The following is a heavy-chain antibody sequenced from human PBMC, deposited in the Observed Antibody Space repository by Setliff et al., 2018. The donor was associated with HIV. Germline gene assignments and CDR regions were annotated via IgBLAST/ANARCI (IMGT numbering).Heavy chain of an antibody. Sequence: ASVKVSCKASGYKFTGYYLQWVRQAPGQGLEWMAWINPNSADTRIAQKFEGRVTMTWDTSLTTAYMELSSLGSDDTALYYCGTYPPNWNYGAAAFDIWGQGTLVTVSS. CDR3: GTYPPNWNYGAAAFDI. D-gene: IGHD1-7*01. J-gene: IGHJ3*02. CDR1: GYKFTGYY. CDR2: INPNSADT. V-gene: IGHV1-2*02.